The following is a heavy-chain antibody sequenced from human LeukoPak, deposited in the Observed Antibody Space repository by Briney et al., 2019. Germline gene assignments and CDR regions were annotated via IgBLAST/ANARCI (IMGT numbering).Heavy chain of an antibody. CDR2: IYYSGST. V-gene: IGHV4-59*01. Sequence: SETLSLTCTVSGGSISSYYWSWLRQPPGKGLEWIGYIYYSGSTNYNPSLKSRVTISVDTSKNQFSLKLSSVTAADTAVYYCARDGYGDYICDYWGQGTLVTVSS. CDR1: GGSISSYY. D-gene: IGHD4-17*01. CDR3: ARDGYGDYICDY. J-gene: IGHJ4*02.